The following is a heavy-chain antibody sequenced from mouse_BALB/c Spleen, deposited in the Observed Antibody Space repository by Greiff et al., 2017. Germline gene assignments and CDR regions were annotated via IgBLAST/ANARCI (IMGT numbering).Heavy chain of an antibody. CDR1: GFSLTSYG. J-gene: IGHJ3*01. CDR2: IWAGGST. Sequence: VMLVESGPGLVAPSQSLSITCTVSGFSLTSYGVHWVRQPPGKGLEWLGVIWAGGSTNYNSALMSRLSISKDNSKSQVFLKMNSLQTDDTAMYYCARDQAYDYGGSWFAYWGQGTLVTVAA. CDR3: ARDQAYDYGGSWFAY. D-gene: IGHD2-4*01. V-gene: IGHV2-9*02.